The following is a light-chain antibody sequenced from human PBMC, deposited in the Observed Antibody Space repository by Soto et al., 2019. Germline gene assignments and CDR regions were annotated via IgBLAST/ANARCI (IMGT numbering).Light chain of an antibody. V-gene: IGLV1-47*01. CDR1: SSNIGSNY. CDR3: AAWDDSLSALV. CDR2: RNT. Sequence: QSVLTQPPSASGTPGQRVTISCSGSSSNIGSNYVYWYQQLPGTAPKLLIYRNTQRPSGVPDRFSGSKSGTSASLAISGLRSEDEADYYCAAWDDSLSALVFGTGTKLTVL. J-gene: IGLJ1*01.